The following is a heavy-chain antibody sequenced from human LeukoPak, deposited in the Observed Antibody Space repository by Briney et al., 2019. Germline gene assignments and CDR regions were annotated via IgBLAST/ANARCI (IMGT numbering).Heavy chain of an antibody. J-gene: IGHJ4*02. D-gene: IGHD3-3*01. CDR1: GFTFSSYG. CDR3: AKLPGRFLEWPRGDDY. Sequence: GGSLRLSCAASGFTFSSYGMHWVRQAPGKGLEWVAFIRYDGSNKYYADSVKGRFTISRDNSKNTLYLQMNSLRAEDTAVYYCAKLPGRFLEWPRGDDYWGQGTLVTVSS. V-gene: IGHV3-30*02. CDR2: IRYDGSNK.